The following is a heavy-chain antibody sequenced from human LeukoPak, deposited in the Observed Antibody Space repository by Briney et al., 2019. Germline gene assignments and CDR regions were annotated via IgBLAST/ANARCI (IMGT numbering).Heavy chain of an antibody. D-gene: IGHD4-23*01. CDR2: IYDSRTI. V-gene: IGHV4-39*01. CDR3: ARHDGRSGGTMGALDS. CDR1: GGSISSGSHH. J-gene: IGHJ4*02. Sequence: SATLSLTCTVSGGSISSGSHHWGWFRQSPGKGLEWIGSIYDSRTIYYNPSLNSRVTISAVTSKNQFSLQLNSVTAADTAVYYCARHDGRSGGTMGALDSRGQGSLVTVSS.